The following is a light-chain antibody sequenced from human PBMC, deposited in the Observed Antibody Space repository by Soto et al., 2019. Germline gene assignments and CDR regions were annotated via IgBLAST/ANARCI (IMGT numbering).Light chain of an antibody. CDR1: QVISSY. CDR3: QRLNTYPPIT. V-gene: IGKV1-9*01. CDR2: AAS. Sequence: DIQFTQSPSFLSASVGDRVTITCRTSQVISSYLAWYQQKPGKAPKLLIYAASTLQSGVPSRFSGGGSGTEFTLTISSLQLEDFATYYCQRLNTYPPITFRQGTRLEIX. J-gene: IGKJ5*01.